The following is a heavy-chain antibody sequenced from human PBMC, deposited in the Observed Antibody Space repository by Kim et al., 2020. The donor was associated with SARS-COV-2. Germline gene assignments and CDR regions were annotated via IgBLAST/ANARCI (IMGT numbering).Heavy chain of an antibody. V-gene: IGHV4-39*01. CDR2: IYYSGST. J-gene: IGHJ4*02. CDR1: GGSISSSSYY. CDR3: ARARIAAQSFDY. Sequence: SETLSLTCTVSGGSISSSSYYWGWIRQPPGKGLEWIGSIYYSGSTYYNPSLKSRVTISVDTSKNQFSLKLSSVTAADTAVYYCARARIAAQSFDYWGQGTLVTVSS. D-gene: IGHD6-13*01.